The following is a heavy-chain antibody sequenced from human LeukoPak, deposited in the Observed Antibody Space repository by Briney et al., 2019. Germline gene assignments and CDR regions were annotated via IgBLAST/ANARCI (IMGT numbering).Heavy chain of an antibody. V-gene: IGHV1-24*01. CDR3: AIRYSGSYYVGVDY. CDR2: FGPEDGET. D-gene: IGHD1-26*01. Sequence: GASVKVSCKVSGYTLTELSMHWVGQAPGKGLEWMGGFGPEDGETIYAQKFQGRVTMTEDTSTDTAYMELSSLRSEDTTMYYCAIRYSGSYYVGVDYWGQGTLVTVSS. CDR1: GYTLTELS. J-gene: IGHJ4*02.